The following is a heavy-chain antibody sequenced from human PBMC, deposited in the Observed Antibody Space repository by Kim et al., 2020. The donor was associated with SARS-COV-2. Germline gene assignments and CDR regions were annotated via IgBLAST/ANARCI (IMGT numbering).Heavy chain of an antibody. CDR2: ISGSGGST. CDR1: GFTFSSYA. CDR3: AKPDTQAGVLWGGDYYGMDV. Sequence: GGSLRLSCAASGFTFSSYAMSWVRQAPGKGLEWVSAISGSGGSTYYADSVKGRFTISRDNSKNTLYLQMNSLRAEDTAVYYCAKPDTQAGVLWGGDYYGMDVWGQGTTVTVSS. V-gene: IGHV3-23*01. D-gene: IGHD6-19*01. J-gene: IGHJ6*02.